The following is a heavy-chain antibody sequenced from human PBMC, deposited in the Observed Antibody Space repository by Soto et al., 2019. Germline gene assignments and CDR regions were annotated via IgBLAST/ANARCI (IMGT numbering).Heavy chain of an antibody. Sequence: SETLSLTCAVYGGSFSDFYWTWIRQPPGKGLEWIGEINHSGSTNYNPSLKSRVAISVDTSKNQFSLNLTSVTDADTAVYYCGPRGAVADPRGYWGQGTLVTVSS. CDR1: GGSFSDFY. D-gene: IGHD6-19*01. CDR2: INHSGST. J-gene: IGHJ4*02. V-gene: IGHV4-34*01. CDR3: GPRGAVADPRGY.